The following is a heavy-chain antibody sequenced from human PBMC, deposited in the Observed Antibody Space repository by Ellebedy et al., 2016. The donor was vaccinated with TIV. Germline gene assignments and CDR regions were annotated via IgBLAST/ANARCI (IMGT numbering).Heavy chain of an antibody. D-gene: IGHD2-2*02. CDR2: ISTTDNI. CDR3: ARSYLGYFDY. J-gene: IGHJ4*02. CDR1: GFTFSSYG. V-gene: IGHV3-48*02. Sequence: GESLKISCAASGFTFSSYGMNWVRQAPRKGLEWISYISTTDNIYYTDSVKGRFTISRDNAKNALSLQMNSLGDEDTAVYYCARSYLGYFDYWGQGTLVTVSS.